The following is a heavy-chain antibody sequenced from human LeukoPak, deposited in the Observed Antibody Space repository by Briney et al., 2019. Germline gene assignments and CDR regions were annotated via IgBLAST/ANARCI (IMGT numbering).Heavy chain of an antibody. J-gene: IGHJ3*02. D-gene: IGHD3-22*01. CDR2: ISSSGSTI. V-gene: IGHV3-11*04. CDR1: GFTFSDYY. CDR3: ARRVDYYDSSGTFDI. Sequence: PGGSLRLSCAASGFTFSDYYMSWIRQAPGKGLEWVSYISSSGSTIYYADSVKGRFTISRDNAKNSLYLQMNSLRAEDTAAYYCARRVDYYDSSGTFDIWGQGTMVTVSS.